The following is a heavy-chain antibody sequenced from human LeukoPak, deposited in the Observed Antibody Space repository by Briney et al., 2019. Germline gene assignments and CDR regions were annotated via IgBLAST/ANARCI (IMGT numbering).Heavy chain of an antibody. V-gene: IGHV3-23*01. J-gene: IGHJ4*02. CDR1: GFNFGEFW. CDR3: AKDRASGSGSYSYRGFDY. D-gene: IGHD6-19*01. Sequence: GGSLRLSCAASGFNFGEFWMAWVRQTPGKGLEWVSAISGSGDYTNYADSVKGRFTISRDNSKNTLYLQMNSLRAEDTAVYYCAKDRASGSGSYSYRGFDYWGQGTLVTVSS. CDR2: ISGSGDYT.